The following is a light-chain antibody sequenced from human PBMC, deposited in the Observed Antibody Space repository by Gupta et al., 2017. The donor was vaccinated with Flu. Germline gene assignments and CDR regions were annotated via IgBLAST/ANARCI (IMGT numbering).Light chain of an antibody. Sequence: QSALTQPTSASGSPGQSITISCTGTSSDVGGYNYVSWYQQHPGKAPKLMIYEVTNRPSGVSNRFSGSKSGNTASLTISGLQAEDEADYYCSSYTETSTLGVFGGGTKLTVL. CDR1: SSDVGGYNY. CDR2: EVT. V-gene: IGLV2-14*01. J-gene: IGLJ3*02. CDR3: SSYTETSTLGV.